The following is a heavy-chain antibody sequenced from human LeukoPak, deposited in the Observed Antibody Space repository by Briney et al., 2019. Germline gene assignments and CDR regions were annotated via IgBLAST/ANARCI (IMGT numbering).Heavy chain of an antibody. CDR2: INPSGGST. J-gene: IGHJ5*01. CDR1: GYSFTNFY. V-gene: IGHV1-46*01. Sequence: ASVKVSCKASGYSFTNFYIHWVRQAPGQGLEWMGIINPSGGSTNCAQKFQGRVTMTSDTSASTVYMDLSSLRSEDTAIYYCARDKSSTNWLDSWGQGTLVTVSS. CDR3: ARDKSSTNWLDS. D-gene: IGHD3-10*01.